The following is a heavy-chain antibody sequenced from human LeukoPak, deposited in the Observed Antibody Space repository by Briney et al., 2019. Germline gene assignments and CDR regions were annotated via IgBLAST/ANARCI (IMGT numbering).Heavy chain of an antibody. CDR2: ISGSDTST. CDR1: GFTFSNYA. V-gene: IGHV3-23*01. J-gene: IGHJ4*02. CDR3: AKEGYDFWSTYSRTHFDY. D-gene: IGHD3-3*01. Sequence: GGSLRLSCAASGFTFSNYAMNWVRQAPGKGLEWVSGISGSDTSTYYTDSVRGRFTISRDTSKNTLYLQMNSLRAEDTAVYHCAKEGYDFWSTYSRTHFDYWGQGTLVTVSS.